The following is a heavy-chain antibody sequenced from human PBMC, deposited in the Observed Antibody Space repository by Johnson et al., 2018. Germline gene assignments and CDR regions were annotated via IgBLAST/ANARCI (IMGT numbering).Heavy chain of an antibody. Sequence: VQLVESGGGLVQPGGSLRLSCAASGFPFTNYWMSWVRKAPGRGLGWGPNINKDGSETYNVDPGKGRFTPSRDNAKNSLYLQMNSLGAADTAVYYCARLSTGAFDIWGQGTMVTVSS. CDR2: INKDGSET. V-gene: IGHV3-7*01. J-gene: IGHJ3*02. D-gene: IGHD1-14*01. CDR1: GFPFTNYW. CDR3: ARLSTGAFDI.